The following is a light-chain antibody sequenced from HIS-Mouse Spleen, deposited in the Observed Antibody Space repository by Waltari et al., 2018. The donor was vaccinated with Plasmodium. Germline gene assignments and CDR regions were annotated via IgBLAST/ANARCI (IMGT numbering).Light chain of an antibody. CDR3: GTWDSSLSAGV. J-gene: IGLJ3*02. V-gene: IGLV1-51*01. CDR2: ANT. Sequence: QSVLTQPPSVSAAPGQKVTISCSGSSSNIGNNYVSWYQQLPGTAPHLLISANTKRPSGLPVRFSGSKSGPSATLGITGLQTGDEADYYCGTWDSSLSAGVFGGGTKLTVL. CDR1: SSNIGNNY.